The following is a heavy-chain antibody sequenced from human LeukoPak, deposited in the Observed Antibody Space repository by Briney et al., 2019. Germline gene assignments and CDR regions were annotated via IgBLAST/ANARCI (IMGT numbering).Heavy chain of an antibody. CDR1: GYTFTGYY. CDR3: ATPSPRSGYYASPFYYMDV. CDR2: INPNSGGT. V-gene: IGHV1-2*02. D-gene: IGHD3-3*01. J-gene: IGHJ6*03. Sequence: ASVKVSCKASGYTFTGYYMHWVRQAPGQGLEWMGWINPNSGGTNYAQKFQGRVTMTRDTSISTAYMELSRLRSDDTAVYYCATPSPRSGYYASPFYYMDVWGKGTTVTVSS.